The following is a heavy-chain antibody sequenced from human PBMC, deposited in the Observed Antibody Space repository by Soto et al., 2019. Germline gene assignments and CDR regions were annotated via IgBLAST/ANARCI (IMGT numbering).Heavy chain of an antibody. CDR1: GYTFTSYG. CDR3: ARALAHIVVVPTAPYYGMGV. D-gene: IGHD2-2*01. Sequence: GASVKVSCKDCGYTFTSYGTSWVRQAPGQGLEWMGWISAYNGNTNYAQNLQGRVTMTTDTSTNTAYMELRSLRSDDTAVYYCARALAHIVVVPTAPYYGMGVWGQGTTVTVSS. J-gene: IGHJ6*01. CDR2: ISAYNGNT. V-gene: IGHV1-18*01.